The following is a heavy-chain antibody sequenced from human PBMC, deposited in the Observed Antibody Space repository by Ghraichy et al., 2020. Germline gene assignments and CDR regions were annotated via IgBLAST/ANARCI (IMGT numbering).Heavy chain of an antibody. D-gene: IGHD2-2*01. CDR3: ARPLEGCSGSTSCLMRPVDY. CDR2: ISSSGTL. CDR1: GFTFSSYS. J-gene: IGHJ4*02. Sequence: GGSLRLSCAASGFTFSSYSMNWVRQGPGKRLEWVAYISSSGTLYYADSVTGRFTIPRDNAKNSLYLQMNSLRDEDTAVYYCARPLEGCSGSTSCLMRPVDYWGQGTLVTVSS. V-gene: IGHV3-48*02.